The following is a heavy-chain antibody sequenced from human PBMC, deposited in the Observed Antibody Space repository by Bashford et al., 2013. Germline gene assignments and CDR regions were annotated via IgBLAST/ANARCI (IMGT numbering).Heavy chain of an antibody. V-gene: IGHV3-21*01. J-gene: IGHJ4*02. CDR3: ARALIDIEARDY. D-gene: IGHD5-12*01. CDR1: GFTFSSYS. CDR2: ISSSSSYI. Sequence: GGSLRLSCAASGFTFSSYSMNWVRQAPGKGLEWVSSISSSSSYIYYADSVKGRFTISRDNAKNSLYLQMNSLRAEDTAVYYCARALIDIEARDYWGQGTLVTVSS.